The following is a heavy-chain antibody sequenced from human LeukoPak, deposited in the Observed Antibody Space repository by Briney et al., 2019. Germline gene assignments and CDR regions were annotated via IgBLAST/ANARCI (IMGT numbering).Heavy chain of an antibody. J-gene: IGHJ6*04. CDR2: ISSSGSTI. D-gene: IGHD3-10*02. V-gene: IGHV3-48*03. Sequence: LPGGSLRLSCAASGFTFTSHEMNWVRQAPGKGLEWVSYISSSGSTIYYADSVKGRFTISRDNAKNSLYLQMNSLRAEDTAVYYCAELGITMIGGVWGKGTTVTISS. CDR3: AELGITMIGGV. CDR1: GFTFTSHE.